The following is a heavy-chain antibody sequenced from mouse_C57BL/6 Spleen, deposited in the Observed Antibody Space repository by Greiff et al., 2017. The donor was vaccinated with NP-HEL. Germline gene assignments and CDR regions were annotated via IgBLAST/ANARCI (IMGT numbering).Heavy chain of an antibody. CDR2: INPSTGGT. CDR3: AREEPSGYFDV. J-gene: IGHJ1*03. V-gene: IGHV1-42*01. CDR1: GYSFTGYY. Sequence: VQLQQSGPELVKPGASVKISCKASGYSFTGYYMNWVKQSPEKSLEWIGEINPSTGGTTYNQKFKAKATLTVDKSSSTAYMQLKSLTSEDSAVYYCAREEPSGYFDVWGTGTTVTVSS. D-gene: IGHD3-1*01.